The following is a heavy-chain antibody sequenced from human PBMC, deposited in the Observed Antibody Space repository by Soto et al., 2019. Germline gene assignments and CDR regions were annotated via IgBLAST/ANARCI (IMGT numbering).Heavy chain of an antibody. Sequence: QVHLHQWGAGLLKPSETLSLTCAVYGGSFNDYYWTWIRQAPGKGLEWIGEINHSGSTNYNPALKSRVTLSVDTSSNQFSLKLSSVPAAYTAVYFCAKKQCDGDYPSNWYLDLWGRGTLVTVSS. CDR1: GGSFNDYY. D-gene: IGHD4-17*01. J-gene: IGHJ2*01. CDR3: AKKQCDGDYPSNWYLDL. CDR2: INHSGST. V-gene: IGHV4-34*01.